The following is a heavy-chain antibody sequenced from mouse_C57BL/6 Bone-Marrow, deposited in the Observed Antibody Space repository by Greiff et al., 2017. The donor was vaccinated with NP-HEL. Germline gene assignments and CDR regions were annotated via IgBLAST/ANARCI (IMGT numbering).Heavy chain of an antibody. CDR1: GFTFSSYA. CDR2: ISDGGSYT. CDR3: ARDIYYGNHWYFDV. J-gene: IGHJ1*03. V-gene: IGHV5-4*01. D-gene: IGHD2-1*01. Sequence: EVKVVESGGGLVKPGGSLKLSCAASGFTFSSYAMSWVRQTPEKRLEWVATISDGGSYTYYPDNVKGRFTISRDNAKNNLYLQMSHLKSEDTAMYYCARDIYYGNHWYFDVWGTGTTVTVSS.